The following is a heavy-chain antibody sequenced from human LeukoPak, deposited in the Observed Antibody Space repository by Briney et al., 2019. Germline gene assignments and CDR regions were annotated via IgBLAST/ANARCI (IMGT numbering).Heavy chain of an antibody. J-gene: IGHJ4*02. CDR2: ISSSGNTI. CDR1: GFTFSSYE. Sequence: GGSLRLSCAASGFTFSSYEMNWVRQAPGKGLEGVSYISSSGNTIYYADSVKGRFNISRDNAKNSLYLQMNSLRAEDTAVYYCAREGVDIVLIFGWGRGTLVTVSS. CDR3: AREGVDIVLIFG. D-gene: IGHD2-8*01. V-gene: IGHV3-48*03.